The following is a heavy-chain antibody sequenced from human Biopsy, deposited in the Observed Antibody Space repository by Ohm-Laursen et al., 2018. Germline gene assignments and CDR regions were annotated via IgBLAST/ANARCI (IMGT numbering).Heavy chain of an antibody. CDR1: GGSISSFY. Sequence: SETLSLTCVVSGGSISSFYWTWIRQPPGKGPEWIGDISDSGGTNYKPSLKSRVIISVDTSKNQFSLNLSSVTAADTAVYYCARRGSGGRSFDHWGQGTLVTVSS. D-gene: IGHD2-15*01. V-gene: IGHV4-59*08. CDR2: ISDSGGT. J-gene: IGHJ4*02. CDR3: ARRGSGGRSFDH.